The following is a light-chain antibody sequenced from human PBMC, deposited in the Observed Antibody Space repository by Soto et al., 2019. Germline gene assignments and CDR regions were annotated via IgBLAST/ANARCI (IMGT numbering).Light chain of an antibody. J-gene: IGLJ1*01. CDR2: DVS. Sequence: SVLTQPASVSGSPGQSITISCTGTSSDVGGYNYVSWYQQHPGKAPKLMIYDVSNWPSGVSNRFSGSKSGNTASLTISGLQAEDEADYYCSSYTSSSTPLYVFGTGTKVTV. CDR1: SSDVGGYNY. V-gene: IGLV2-14*01. CDR3: SSYTSSSTPLYV.